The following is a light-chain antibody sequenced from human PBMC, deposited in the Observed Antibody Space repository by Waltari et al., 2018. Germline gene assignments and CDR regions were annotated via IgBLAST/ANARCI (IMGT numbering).Light chain of an antibody. J-gene: IGLJ1*01. CDR2: EVS. CDR1: SSDVGGYNY. CDR3: SSYTSSSTLYV. V-gene: IGLV2-14*01. Sequence: QSALTQPASVSGSPGQSITISCTGTSSDVGGYNYVSWYQQHPGKAPKLMLYEVSTRPSWVSNRFSGSKSGNTASLTISGLQAEDESDYYCSSYTSSSTLYVFGTGTKVTVL.